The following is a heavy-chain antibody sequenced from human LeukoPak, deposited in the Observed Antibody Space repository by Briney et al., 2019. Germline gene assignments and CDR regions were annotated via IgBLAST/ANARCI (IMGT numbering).Heavy chain of an antibody. D-gene: IGHD3-10*01. V-gene: IGHV4-4*02. J-gene: IGHJ4*02. CDR3: ARDLGSGSYYSPGGYFDY. Sequence: SGTLSLTCAVSGGSISSSNWWSWARQPPGKGLEWIGEIYHSGSTNYNPSLKSRVTISVDKSKNQFSLKLSSVTAADTAVYYCARDLGSGSYYSPGGYFDYWGQGTLVTVSS. CDR1: GGSISSSNW. CDR2: IYHSGST.